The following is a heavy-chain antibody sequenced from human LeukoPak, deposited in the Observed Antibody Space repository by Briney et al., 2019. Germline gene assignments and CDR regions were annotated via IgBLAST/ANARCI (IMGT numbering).Heavy chain of an antibody. CDR2: ISAYNGNT. V-gene: IGHV1-18*01. CDR3: ARDRVVVPAAIYDY. CDR1: GYTFTSYG. Sequence: ASVKVSCEASGYTFTSYGISWVRQAPGQGLEWMGWISAYNGNTNYAQKLQGRVTMTTDTSTSTAYMELRSLRSDDTAVYYCARDRVVVPAAIYDYWGQGTLVTVSS. J-gene: IGHJ4*02. D-gene: IGHD2-2*02.